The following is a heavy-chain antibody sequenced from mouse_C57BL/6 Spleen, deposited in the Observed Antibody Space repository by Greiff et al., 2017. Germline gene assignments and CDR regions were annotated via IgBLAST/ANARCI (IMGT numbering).Heavy chain of an antibody. CDR2: IYPGSGST. J-gene: IGHJ3*01. Sequence: QVQLQQPGAELVKPGASVKMSCKASGYTFTSYWITWVKQRPGQGLEWIGDIYPGSGSTNYNEKFKSKATLTVDTSSSTAYMQLSSLTSEDSAVYYCARDPSYDGYKCAYWGQGTLVTVSA. CDR3: ARDPSYDGYKCAY. CDR1: GYTFTSYW. V-gene: IGHV1-55*01. D-gene: IGHD2-3*01.